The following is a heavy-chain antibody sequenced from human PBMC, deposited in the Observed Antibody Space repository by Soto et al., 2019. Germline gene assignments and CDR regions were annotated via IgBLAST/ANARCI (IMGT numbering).Heavy chain of an antibody. CDR3: ARNGWGMATVGM. Sequence: DVQLVESGGGLVQTGGSLRLSCAASGFTVSNNYMIWFRLPPGKGLEWVALIYSGGTTYYADSVKGRFTISRDNSKTTLYLQMNSMRVEDTAVYYCARNGWGMATVGMWGPGTLVTV. V-gene: IGHV3-66*01. CDR1: GFTVSNNY. J-gene: IGHJ4*02. D-gene: IGHD4-4*01. CDR2: IYSGGTT.